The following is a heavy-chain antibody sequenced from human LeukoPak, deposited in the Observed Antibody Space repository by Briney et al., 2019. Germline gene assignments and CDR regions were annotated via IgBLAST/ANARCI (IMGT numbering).Heavy chain of an antibody. D-gene: IGHD3-10*01. Sequence: PSEPLTLTCTVSGVSISNYYWRWLRQPPEKEVEGIGHIYYSGATKYNTSLKSRITISVDTSKNQFSLRRSSVTAADTAVYYCARFGITVVRGGKYYFDYWGQGTLVTVSS. CDR2: IYYSGAT. J-gene: IGHJ4*02. CDR1: GVSISNYY. V-gene: IGHV4-59*08. CDR3: ARFGITVVRGGKYYFDY.